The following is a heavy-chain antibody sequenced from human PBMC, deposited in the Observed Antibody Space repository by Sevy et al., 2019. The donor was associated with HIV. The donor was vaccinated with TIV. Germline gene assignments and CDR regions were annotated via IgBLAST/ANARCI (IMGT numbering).Heavy chain of an antibody. CDR3: AKDPVDGDYTITH. J-gene: IGHJ4*02. V-gene: IGHV3-30*02. D-gene: IGHD4-17*01. CDR2: IRYDGSSK. Sequence: GGSLRLSCAASGFTFSSYNMHWVRQAPGKGLEWVSFIRYDGSSKYYADSVKGRFTVSRDNSKNTLYPEMNSLRGEDTAVYNCAKDPVDGDYTITHWGQGTLVTVSS. CDR1: GFTFSSYN.